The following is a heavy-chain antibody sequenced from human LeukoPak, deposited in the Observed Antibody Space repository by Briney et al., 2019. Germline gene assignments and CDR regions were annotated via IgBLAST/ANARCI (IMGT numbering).Heavy chain of an antibody. CDR2: IIPIFGTA. CDR3: ATGGAYEFRDDY. J-gene: IGHJ4*02. Sequence: SVKVSCKASGGTFSSYAISWVRQAPGQGLEWMGGIIPIFGTANYAQKFQGRVTITADESTTTSYMELSSLTAEDMAVYYCATGGAYEFRDDYWGQGTLVTVSS. CDR1: GGTFSSYA. V-gene: IGHV1-69*13. D-gene: IGHD3-3*01.